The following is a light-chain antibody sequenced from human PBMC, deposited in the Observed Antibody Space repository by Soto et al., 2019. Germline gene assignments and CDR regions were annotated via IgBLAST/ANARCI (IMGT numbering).Light chain of an antibody. CDR1: QTISSTY. CDR2: DAY. Sequence: EIVLTQSPGTLSLSPGERGTLSCRASQTISSTYLAWYQQKPGQAPRLLIYDAYNRATGIPDRFSGSGSGTDFTLTISKLEPEDFAVYYCQQFGSSPLTFGGGTKVDIK. V-gene: IGKV3-20*01. CDR3: QQFGSSPLT. J-gene: IGKJ4*01.